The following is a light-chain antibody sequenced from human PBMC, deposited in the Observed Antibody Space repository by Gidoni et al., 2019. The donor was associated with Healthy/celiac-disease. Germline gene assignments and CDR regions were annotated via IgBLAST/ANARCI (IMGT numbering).Light chain of an antibody. J-gene: IGKJ1*01. CDR2: LGS. Sequence: IVMSQSPLSLPVTPGAPASISCTSSQSLLHSTGYNYLDWYLQKPGQSPQLLISLGSNRATGVPDRFSGSGSGTDFTLKISRVEAEDFAVYYCMQALQTPRTFXQXTKVEIK. CDR1: QSLLHSTGYNY. CDR3: MQALQTPRT. V-gene: IGKV2-28*01.